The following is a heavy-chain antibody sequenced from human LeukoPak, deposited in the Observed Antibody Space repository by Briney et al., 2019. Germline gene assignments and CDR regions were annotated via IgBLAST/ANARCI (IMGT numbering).Heavy chain of an antibody. CDR2: IYYSGST. J-gene: IGHJ4*02. D-gene: IGHD2-21*01. CDR3: ARLQSSGLVWSVY. Sequence: KASETLSLTCTVSGGSISSSSYYWGWIRQPPGKGLEWIGSIYYSGSTYYNPSLKSRVTISVDTSKNQFSLKLSSVTAADTAVYYCARLQSSGLVWSVYWGQGTLVTVSS. V-gene: IGHV4-39*01. CDR1: GGSISSSSYY.